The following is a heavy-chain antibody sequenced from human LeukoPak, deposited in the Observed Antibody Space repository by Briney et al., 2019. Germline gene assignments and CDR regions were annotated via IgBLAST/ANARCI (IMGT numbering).Heavy chain of an antibody. Sequence: GGSLRLSCAVSGFTFSSYWMNWVRQAPGKGLEWVANIKQDGSENNYVASVKGRFTISRDNAKRSLFLQMNDLRAADTAVYYCAKGGRGNGEVYGGQGTLVTVSS. CDR3: AKGGRGNGEVY. J-gene: IGHJ4*02. V-gene: IGHV3-7*01. CDR1: GFTFSSYW. CDR2: IKQDGSEN. D-gene: IGHD2-8*01.